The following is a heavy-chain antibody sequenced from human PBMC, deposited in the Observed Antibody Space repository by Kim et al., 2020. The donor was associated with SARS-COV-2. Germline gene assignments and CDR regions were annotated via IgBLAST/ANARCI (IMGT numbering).Heavy chain of an antibody. J-gene: IGHJ4*02. CDR3: ARSYGVDTATYYFDY. V-gene: IGHV5-51*01. CDR2: IYPGDSDT. D-gene: IGHD5-18*01. Sequence: GESLKISCKGSGYSFTSYWIGWVRQMPGKGLEWMGIIYPGDSDTRYSPSFQGQVTISADKSISTAYLQWSSLKASDTAMYYCARSYGVDTATYYFDYWGQGTLVTVSS. CDR1: GYSFTSYW.